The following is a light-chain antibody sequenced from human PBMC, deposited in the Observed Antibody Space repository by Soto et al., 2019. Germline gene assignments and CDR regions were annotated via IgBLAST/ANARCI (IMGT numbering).Light chain of an antibody. CDR2: GIS. V-gene: IGKV3-15*01. Sequence: EILMTQSPGTLSLSPGETATLSCRASHSINSNYLAWYQQKPGQAPRLLIYGISTRAADIPARFSGSGSGTDFTLTISSLQSEDFAFYYCQQHSQWPITFGQGTRLEIK. CDR3: QQHSQWPIT. CDR1: HSINSN. J-gene: IGKJ5*01.